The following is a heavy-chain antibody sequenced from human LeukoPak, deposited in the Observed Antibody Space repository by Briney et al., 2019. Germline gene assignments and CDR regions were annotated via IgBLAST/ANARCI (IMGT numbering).Heavy chain of an antibody. Sequence: GGSLRLSCAASGFTFDDYTMHWVRQAPGKGLEWVSLISWDGGSTYYADSVKGRFTISRDNSKNSLYLQMNSLRTEDAALYYCAKDLYGSGSYYKGPFDYWGQGTLVTVSS. CDR2: ISWDGGST. V-gene: IGHV3-43*01. J-gene: IGHJ4*02. CDR3: AKDLYGSGSYYKGPFDY. CDR1: GFTFDDYT. D-gene: IGHD3-10*01.